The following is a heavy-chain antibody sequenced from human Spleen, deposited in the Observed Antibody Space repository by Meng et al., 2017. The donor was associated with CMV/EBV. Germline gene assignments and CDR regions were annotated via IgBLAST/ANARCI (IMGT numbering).Heavy chain of an antibody. D-gene: IGHD3-10*01. V-gene: IGHV1-18*01. Sequence: KASGYAFTSYGISWVRQAPGQGLGWMGWISAYNGNTNYAQKLQGRVTMTTDTSTSTAYMELRSLISDDTAVYYCARDRGVIGQRYFDYWGQGTLVTVSS. CDR3: ARDRGVIGQRYFDY. CDR2: ISAYNGNT. J-gene: IGHJ4*02. CDR1: GYAFTSYG.